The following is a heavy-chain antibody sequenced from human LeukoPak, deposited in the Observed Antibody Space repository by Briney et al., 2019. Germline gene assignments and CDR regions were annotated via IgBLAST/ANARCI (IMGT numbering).Heavy chain of an antibody. CDR3: ASWRGAAANNFDY. Sequence: GGSLRLSCAASGFTFSSYWMSWVRQAPGKGLEWVANIKQDGSEKYYVDSVKGRFTISRDNAKNSLYLQMNSLRAEDTAVYYCASWRGAAANNFDYWGQGTLVTVSS. D-gene: IGHD6-13*01. CDR2: IKQDGSEK. V-gene: IGHV3-7*01. J-gene: IGHJ4*02. CDR1: GFTFSSYW.